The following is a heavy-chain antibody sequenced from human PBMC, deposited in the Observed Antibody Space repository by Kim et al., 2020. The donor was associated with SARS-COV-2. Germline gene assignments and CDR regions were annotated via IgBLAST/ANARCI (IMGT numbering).Heavy chain of an antibody. V-gene: IGHV1-69*04. D-gene: IGHD2-15*01. CDR1: GGTFSSYT. J-gene: IGHJ4*02. CDR3: ARDLGYCSGGSCSTDY. Sequence: SVKVSCKASGGTFSSYTISWVRQAPGQGLEWMGRIIPILGIANYTQKFQGRVTITADKSTSTAYMELSSLRSEDTAVYYCARDLGYCSGGSCSTDYWGQGTLVTVSS. CDR2: IIPILGIA.